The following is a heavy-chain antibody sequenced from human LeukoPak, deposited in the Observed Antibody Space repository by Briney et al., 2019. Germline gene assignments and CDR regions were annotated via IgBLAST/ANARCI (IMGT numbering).Heavy chain of an antibody. Sequence: GGSLRLSCAASGFTFSSYSMNWVRQAPGKGLEWVSSISSSSSYIYYADSVKGRFTISRDNAKNSLYLQMNSLRAEDTAVYYCARGQVSLRFLEWLLALDYWGQGTLVTVSS. V-gene: IGHV3-21*01. D-gene: IGHD3-3*01. CDR1: GFTFSSYS. J-gene: IGHJ4*02. CDR2: ISSSSSYI. CDR3: ARGQVSLRFLEWLLALDY.